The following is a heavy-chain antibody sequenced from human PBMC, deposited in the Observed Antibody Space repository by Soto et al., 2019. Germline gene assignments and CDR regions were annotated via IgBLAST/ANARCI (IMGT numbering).Heavy chain of an antibody. CDR2: IGDTGVNT. J-gene: IGHJ4*02. CDR1: GFTFSSYA. Sequence: EVQLLESGGGLVQPGGSLRLSCAASGFTFSSYAMSWVRQAPGKGLEWVSTIGDTGVNTYYADSVKGRFTISRDNFKSTLYLQMTSLRVEDTAVFYCAKRGSKYFDYWGQGTLVSVSS. D-gene: IGHD3-16*01. V-gene: IGHV3-23*01. CDR3: AKRGSKYFDY.